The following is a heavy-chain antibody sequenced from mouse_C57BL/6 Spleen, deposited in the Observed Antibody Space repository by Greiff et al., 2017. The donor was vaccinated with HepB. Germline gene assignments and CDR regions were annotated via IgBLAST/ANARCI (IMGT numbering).Heavy chain of an antibody. J-gene: IGHJ4*01. CDR3: ALPRLYAMDY. CDR1: GYTFTDYY. CDR2: INPNNGGT. V-gene: IGHV1-26*01. Sequence: EVKLQQSGPELVKPGASVKISCKASGYTFTDYYMNWVKQSHGKSLEWIGDINPNNGGTSYNQKFKGKATLTVDKSSSTAYMELRSLTSEDSAVYYCALPRLYAMDYWGQGTSVTVSS.